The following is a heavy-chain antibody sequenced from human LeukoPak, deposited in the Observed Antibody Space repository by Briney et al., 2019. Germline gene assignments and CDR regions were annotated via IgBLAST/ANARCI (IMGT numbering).Heavy chain of an antibody. V-gene: IGHV4-59*01. CDR3: ARLDSSGYYFIFDY. D-gene: IGHD3-22*01. J-gene: IGHJ4*02. CDR1: GGSISSYY. Sequence: PSETLSLTCTVSGGSISSYYRSWIRQPPGKGLEWIGYIYYSGSTNYNPSLKSRVTISVDTSKNQFSLKLSSVTAADTAVYYCARLDSSGYYFIFDYWGQRTLVTVSS. CDR2: IYYSGST.